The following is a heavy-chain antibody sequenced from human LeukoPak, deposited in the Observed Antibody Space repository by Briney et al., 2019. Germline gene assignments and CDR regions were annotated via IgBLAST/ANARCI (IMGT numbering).Heavy chain of an antibody. CDR1: GFTFSSYS. CDR2: ISSSSTYI. Sequence: PGGSLRLSCAASGFTFSSYSMNWVRQAPGKGLEWVSSISSSSTYIYFADSVKGRFTISRDNSKNTLYLQMNSLRPEDTAVYYCARDAEMATTYYFDYWGQGTLVTVSS. V-gene: IGHV3-21*01. J-gene: IGHJ4*02. D-gene: IGHD5-24*01. CDR3: ARDAEMATTYYFDY.